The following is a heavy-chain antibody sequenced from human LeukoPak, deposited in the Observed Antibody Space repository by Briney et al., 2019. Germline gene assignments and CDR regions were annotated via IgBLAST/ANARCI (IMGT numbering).Heavy chain of an antibody. CDR2: IHYNGNNR. J-gene: IGHJ4*02. V-gene: IGHV3-30*02. D-gene: IGHD3-10*01. Sequence: GGSLRLSCVASGYTFSGYSMHWVRQAPGKGLEWVAFIHYNGNNRYYADSVKGRFTISRDNSKNTLFLQMNSLRTEDTAIYYCAKVISFGELADSWGQGTLVTVSS. CDR3: AKVISFGELADS. CDR1: GYTFSGYS.